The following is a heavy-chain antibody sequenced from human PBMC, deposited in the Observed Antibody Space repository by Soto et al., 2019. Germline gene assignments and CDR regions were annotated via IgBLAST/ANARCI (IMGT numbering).Heavy chain of an antibody. CDR2: IIPIFGTA. V-gene: IGHV1-69*13. J-gene: IGHJ6*02. CDR1: GGTFSSYA. D-gene: IGHD5-18*01. CDR3: ARGLVDTAMDFYYYYYGMDV. Sequence: SVKVSCKASGGTFSSYAISWVRQAPGQGLEWMGGIIPIFGTANYAQKFQGRVTITADESTSTAYMELSSLRSEDTAVYYCARGLVDTAMDFYYYYYGMDVWGQGTTVTVSS.